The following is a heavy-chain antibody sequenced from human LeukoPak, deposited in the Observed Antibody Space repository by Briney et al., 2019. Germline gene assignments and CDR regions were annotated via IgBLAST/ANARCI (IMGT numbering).Heavy chain of an antibody. Sequence: PGRSLRLSCAASGFTFSSYAMHWVRQAPGKGLEWVSYISSSSSTIYYADSVKGRFTISRDNAKNSLYLQMNSLRAEDTAVYYCESSWSLYDAFDIWGQGTMVTVSS. J-gene: IGHJ3*02. CDR1: GFTFSSYA. CDR2: ISSSSSTI. V-gene: IGHV3-48*04. CDR3: ESSWSLYDAFDI. D-gene: IGHD6-13*01.